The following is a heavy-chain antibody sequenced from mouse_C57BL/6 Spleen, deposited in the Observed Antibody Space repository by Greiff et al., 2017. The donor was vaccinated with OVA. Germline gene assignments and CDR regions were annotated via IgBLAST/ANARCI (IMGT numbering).Heavy chain of an antibody. CDR2: IDPEDGGT. CDR3: TYSNYEDGYFDV. J-gene: IGHJ1*03. V-gene: IGHV14-1*01. Sequence: VQLQQSGAELVRPGASVKLSCTASGFNINDYYMHWVKQRPEQGLEWIGRIDPEDGGTEYAPKFQGKATLTADTSSNTAYLQLSSLKSEDTAVYYGTYSNYEDGYFDVWGTGTTVTVSS. D-gene: IGHD2-5*01. CDR1: GFNINDYY.